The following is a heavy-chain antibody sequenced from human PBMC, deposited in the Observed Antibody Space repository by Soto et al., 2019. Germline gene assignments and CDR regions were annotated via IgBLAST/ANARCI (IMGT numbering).Heavy chain of an antibody. V-gene: IGHV4-59*01. J-gene: IGHJ5*02. CDR3: ARDGVLRFLGFDP. Sequence: SETLSLTCTVSGGSISSYYWSWIRQPPGKGLEWIGYIYYSGSTNYNPSLKSRVTISVDTSKNQFSLKLSSVTAADTAVYYCARDGVLRFLGFDPWGQGTLVTVS. D-gene: IGHD3-3*01. CDR1: GGSISSYY. CDR2: IYYSGST.